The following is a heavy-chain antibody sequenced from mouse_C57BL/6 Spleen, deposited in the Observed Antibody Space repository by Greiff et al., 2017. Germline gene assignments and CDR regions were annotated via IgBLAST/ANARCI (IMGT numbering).Heavy chain of an antibody. CDR2: INPGSGNT. Sequence: VQLVESGPELVKPGASVKISCKASGYSFTSYYIHWVKQRPGQGLEWIGWINPGSGNTKYNEKFKGKATLTADTSSSTAYMQLSSLTSEDSAVYYCARHYYGSSYDWYFDVWGTGTTVTVSS. D-gene: IGHD1-1*01. CDR3: ARHYYGSSYDWYFDV. J-gene: IGHJ1*03. CDR1: GYSFTSYY. V-gene: IGHV1-66*01.